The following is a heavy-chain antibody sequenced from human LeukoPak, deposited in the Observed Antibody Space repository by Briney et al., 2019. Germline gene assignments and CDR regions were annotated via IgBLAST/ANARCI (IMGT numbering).Heavy chain of an antibody. D-gene: IGHD5-12*01. CDR1: GFTFSSYA. V-gene: IGHV3-30*04. Sequence: GRSLRLSCAASGFTFSSYAMHWVRQAPGKGLEWVAVISYDGSNKYYADSVKGRFTISRDNSKNTLYLQTNSLRAEDTAVYYCARAYWLPLFDYWGQGTLVTVSS. CDR2: ISYDGSNK. CDR3: ARAYWLPLFDY. J-gene: IGHJ4*02.